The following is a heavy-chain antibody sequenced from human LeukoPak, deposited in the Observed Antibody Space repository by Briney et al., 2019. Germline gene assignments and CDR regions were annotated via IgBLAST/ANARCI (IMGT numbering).Heavy chain of an antibody. D-gene: IGHD1-1*01. CDR1: GFTFSSYW. Sequence: PGGSLRLSCPASGFTFSSYWMSWVHQAPGKGLEWVANIKQDGSEKYYVDSVKGRFTISRDNTKKSLYLEMNSLRAEDTAVYYCARGRGRDYWGQGTLVTVSS. CDR3: ARGRGRDY. V-gene: IGHV3-7*01. CDR2: IKQDGSEK. J-gene: IGHJ4*02.